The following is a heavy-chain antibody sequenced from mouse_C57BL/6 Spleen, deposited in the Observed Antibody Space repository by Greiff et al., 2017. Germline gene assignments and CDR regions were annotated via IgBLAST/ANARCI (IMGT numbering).Heavy chain of an antibody. D-gene: IGHD2-1*01. CDR3: VSIYYGNYFDY. J-gene: IGHJ2*01. Sequence: ESGPGLVKPSQSLSLTCSVTGYSITSGYYWNWIRQFPGNKLEWMGYISYDGSNNYNPSLKNRISITRDTSKNQFFLKLNSVTTEDTATYYCVSIYYGNYFDYWGQGTTLTVSS. CDR1: GYSITSGYY. CDR2: ISYDGSN. V-gene: IGHV3-6*01.